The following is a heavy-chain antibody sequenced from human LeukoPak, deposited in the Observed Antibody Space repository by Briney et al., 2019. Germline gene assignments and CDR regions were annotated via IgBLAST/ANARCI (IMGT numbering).Heavy chain of an antibody. D-gene: IGHD2/OR15-2a*01. CDR2: SNPNSGGT. CDR3: ARGGGYSFSFFDP. CDR1: GYTFTGYY. Sequence: ASVTVSCKASGYTFTGYYLHWVRQAPGQGLAYMGWSNPNSGGTKYAENFQGRVTMTRDTSISTAFMELSRLRSDDTAVYYCARGGGYSFSFFDPWGQGTLVTVSS. V-gene: IGHV1-2*02. J-gene: IGHJ5*02.